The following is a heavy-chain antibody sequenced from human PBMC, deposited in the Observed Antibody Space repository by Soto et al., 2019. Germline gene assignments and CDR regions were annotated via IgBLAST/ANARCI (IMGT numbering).Heavy chain of an antibody. V-gene: IGHV4-61*01. D-gene: IGHD3-3*01. Sequence: PSETLSLTCTVSGGSVSSGSHYWSWIRQPPGKGLEWIGYIYYSGSTNYNPSLKSRVTISVDTSKNQFSLKLSSVTAADTAVYYCARLPSFWSGYLSGMDVWGQGTTVTVSS. CDR2: IYYSGST. J-gene: IGHJ6*02. CDR1: GGSVSSGSHY. CDR3: ARLPSFWSGYLSGMDV.